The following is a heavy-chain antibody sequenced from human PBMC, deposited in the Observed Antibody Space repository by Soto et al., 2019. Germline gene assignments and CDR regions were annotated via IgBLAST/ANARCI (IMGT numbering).Heavy chain of an antibody. Sequence: GGSLRLSCAASGFTFSDHYMDWVRQAPGKGLEWVGRIRNKANRYTTEYAASVKGRFTISRDDSRNSLYLQMNSLQTEDTAVYYCTRDHPLAPGRLDYWGQGALVTVS. CDR3: TRDHPLAPGRLDY. V-gene: IGHV3-72*01. J-gene: IGHJ4*01. CDR2: IRNKANRYTT. D-gene: IGHD6-13*01. CDR1: GFTFSDHY.